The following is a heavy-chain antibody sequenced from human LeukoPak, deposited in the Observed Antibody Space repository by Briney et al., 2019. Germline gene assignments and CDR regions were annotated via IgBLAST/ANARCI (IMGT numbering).Heavy chain of an antibody. J-gene: IGHJ3*02. CDR2: ISSSASTI. Sequence: GGSLRLSCAASGFTFSSFEMNWVRQAPGKGLEWVSYISSSASTIYYADSVKGRFTISRDNAKNSLYLQMNSLRAEDTAVYYCARVGGITMIVVLVGDAFDIWGRGTMVTVSS. V-gene: IGHV3-48*03. CDR3: ARVGGITMIVVLVGDAFDI. D-gene: IGHD3-22*01. CDR1: GFTFSSFE.